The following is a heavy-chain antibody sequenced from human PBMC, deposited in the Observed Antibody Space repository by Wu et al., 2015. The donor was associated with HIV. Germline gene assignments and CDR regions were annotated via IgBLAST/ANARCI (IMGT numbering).Heavy chain of an antibody. D-gene: IGHD3-10*01. Sequence: QVQLVQSGAEVKKPGSSVKVSCKASGGTFSSYAISWVRQAPGQGLEWMGRIIPIFGTANYAQKFQGRVTITADESTSTAYMELSSLRSEDTAVYYCASNRMVRGVIIQHLDYWGQGTLGHRSPQ. J-gene: IGHJ4*02. V-gene: IGHV1-69*13. CDR2: IIPIFGTA. CDR1: GGTFSSYA. CDR3: ASNRMVRGVIIQHLDY.